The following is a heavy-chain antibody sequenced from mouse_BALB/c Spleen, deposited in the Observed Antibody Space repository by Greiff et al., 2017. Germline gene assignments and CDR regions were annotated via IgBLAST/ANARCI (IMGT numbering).Heavy chain of an antibody. CDR3: ASAMDY. V-gene: IGHV5-12-2*01. CDR1: GFTFSSYT. J-gene: IGHJ4*01. Sequence: EVQLQQSGGGLVKPGGSLKLSCAASGFTFSSYTMSWVSQTPEKSLEWVAYISNGGGSTYYPDTVKGRFTISRDNAKNTLYLQMSSLKSDDTAMYFCASAMDYWGQGTSVTVSS. CDR2: ISNGGGST.